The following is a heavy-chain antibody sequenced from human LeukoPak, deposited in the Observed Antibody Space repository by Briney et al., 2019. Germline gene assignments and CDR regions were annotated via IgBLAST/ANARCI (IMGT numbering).Heavy chain of an antibody. CDR3: AKDLSDILTAAGAFDI. Sequence: PGGSLRLSCTASGFTFSSYVMSWIRQAPGKGLEWVSYINHNGETIYYADSVKGRFTISRDNAKNLLYMQMSSLRAEDTALYYCAKDLSDILTAAGAFDIWGQGTMVTVSS. V-gene: IGHV3-48*01. CDR2: INHNGETI. J-gene: IGHJ3*02. D-gene: IGHD3-9*01. CDR1: GFTFSSYV.